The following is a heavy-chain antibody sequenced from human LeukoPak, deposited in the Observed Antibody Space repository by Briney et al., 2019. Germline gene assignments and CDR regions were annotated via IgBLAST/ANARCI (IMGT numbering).Heavy chain of an antibody. CDR1: GFTFDDYA. D-gene: IGHD3-22*01. V-gene: IGHV3-9*01. CDR2: ISWNSGSI. J-gene: IGHJ4*02. CDR3: AKDTYLGYDSSGYPDY. Sequence: GGSLRLSCAASGFTFDDYAMHWVRQAPGKGLEWVSGISWNSGSIGYADSVKGRFTISRDNAKNSLYLQMNSLRAEDTALYYCAKDTYLGYDSSGYPDYWGQGTLVTVSS.